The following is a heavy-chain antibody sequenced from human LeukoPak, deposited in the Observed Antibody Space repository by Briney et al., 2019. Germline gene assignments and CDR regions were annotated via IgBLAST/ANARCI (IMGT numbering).Heavy chain of an antibody. CDR2: IHPGDSDT. V-gene: IGHV5-51*01. Sequence: GESLKISCKGSGYDFTSYWNGWVRQMPGRGLEWMGIIHPGDSDTRYSPSFQGQVTISSDKSIGTAYLQWSSLKASDTAMYYCARLNLPTGWSDPWGQGTLVTVSS. J-gene: IGHJ5*02. CDR3: ARLNLPTGWSDP. CDR1: GYDFTSYW.